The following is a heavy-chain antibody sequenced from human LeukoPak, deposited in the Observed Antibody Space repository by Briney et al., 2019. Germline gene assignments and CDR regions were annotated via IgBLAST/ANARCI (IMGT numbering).Heavy chain of an antibody. D-gene: IGHD3-22*01. CDR2: ISYDGSNI. Sequence: GGSLRLSCAASGFTFSSYGMHWVRQAPGKGLEWVAVISYDGSNIYYADSVKGRFTISRDNSKNTLYLQMNSLRAEDTAVYYCAKGPPHYYDSSGYLGRSAFDIWGQGTMVTVSS. CDR1: GFTFSSYG. J-gene: IGHJ3*02. CDR3: AKGPPHYYDSSGYLGRSAFDI. V-gene: IGHV3-30*18.